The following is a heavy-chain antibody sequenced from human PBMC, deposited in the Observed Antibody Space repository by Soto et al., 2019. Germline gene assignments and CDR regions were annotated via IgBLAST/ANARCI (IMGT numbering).Heavy chain of an antibody. J-gene: IGHJ4*01. Sequence: GGSLRHSCAASGYTFSSYAMSWVRQAPGKGLEWVSAISVSGGSTYYADSVKGRFTISRDNSKNTLYLQMNSLRAEDTAVYYCAKDHFAEDYWAQGTLVTVSS. CDR1: GYTFSSYA. D-gene: IGHD3-3*02. CDR2: ISVSGGST. CDR3: AKDHFAEDY. V-gene: IGHV3-23*01.